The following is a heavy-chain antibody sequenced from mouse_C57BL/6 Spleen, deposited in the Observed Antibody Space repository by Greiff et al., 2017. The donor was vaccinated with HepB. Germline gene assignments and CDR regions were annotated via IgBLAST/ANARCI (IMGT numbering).Heavy chain of an antibody. CDR1: GFNIKDDY. J-gene: IGHJ2*01. Sequence: EVQLQQSGAELVRPGASVKLSCTASGFNIKDDYMHWVKQRPEQGLEWIGWIDPENGNTEYASKFQGKATITADTSSNPAYLQLSSLTSEDTAVYYCTKIHYYGSSYVDYWGQGTTLTVSS. CDR2: IDPENGNT. CDR3: TKIHYYGSSYVDY. V-gene: IGHV14-4*01. D-gene: IGHD1-1*01.